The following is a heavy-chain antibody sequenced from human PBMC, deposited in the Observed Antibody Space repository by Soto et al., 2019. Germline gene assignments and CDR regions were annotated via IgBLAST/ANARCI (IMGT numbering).Heavy chain of an antibody. J-gene: IGHJ3*02. V-gene: IGHV3-48*03. Sequence: GGSLRLSCAASGFTFSSYEMNWVRQAPGKGLEWVSYISSSGSTIYYADSVKGRFTISRDNAKNSLYLQMNSLKAEDKAVYYCARTLRYNWNDDAFDIWGQGTMVTVSS. CDR3: ARTLRYNWNDDAFDI. D-gene: IGHD1-20*01. CDR2: ISSSGSTI. CDR1: GFTFSSYE.